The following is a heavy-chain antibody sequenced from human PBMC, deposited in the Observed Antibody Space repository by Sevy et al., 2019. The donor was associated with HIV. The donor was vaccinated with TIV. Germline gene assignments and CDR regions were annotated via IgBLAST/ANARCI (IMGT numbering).Heavy chain of an antibody. CDR1: GFTFSSYA. V-gene: IGHV3-23*01. CDR2: ISGSGGST. CDR3: AKVPADFWGGYYFLY. Sequence: GGSLRLSCAASGFTFSSYAMSWVRQAPGKGLEWVSAISGSGGSTYYADSVKGRFTISRDNSKNTLYLQMNSLRAEDTAVYYCAKVPADFWGGYYFLYWGQGTLVTVSS. D-gene: IGHD3-3*01. J-gene: IGHJ4*02.